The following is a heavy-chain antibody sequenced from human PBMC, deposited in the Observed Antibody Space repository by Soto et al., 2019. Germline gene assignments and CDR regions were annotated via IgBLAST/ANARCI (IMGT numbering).Heavy chain of an antibody. J-gene: IGHJ6*02. D-gene: IGHD5-18*01. CDR1: GGSIRSGGYY. Sequence: PSETLSLTCTVSGGSIRSGGYYWSWVRLSPRRGLEWIGNIYYSGNTYYNPSLKSRLTISVDTSKNQFSLNLSSVTAADTAVYYCARDRLMATAGTARHYFGLDVWGQGTTVTVSS. V-gene: IGHV4-31*03. CDR3: ARDRLMATAGTARHYFGLDV. CDR2: IYYSGNT.